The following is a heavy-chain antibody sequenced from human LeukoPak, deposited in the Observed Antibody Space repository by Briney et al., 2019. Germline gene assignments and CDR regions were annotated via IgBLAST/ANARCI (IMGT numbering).Heavy chain of an antibody. CDR3: AKENPARIAVAGHIDY. Sequence: GGSLRLSCAASGFTFSSYGMHWVRQAPGKGLEWVAFIRYDGSNKYYADSVKGRFTISRDNSKNTLYLQMNSLRAEDTAVYYCAKENPARIAVAGHIDYWGQGTLVTVSS. V-gene: IGHV3-30*02. CDR1: GFTFSSYG. D-gene: IGHD6-19*01. CDR2: IRYDGSNK. J-gene: IGHJ4*02.